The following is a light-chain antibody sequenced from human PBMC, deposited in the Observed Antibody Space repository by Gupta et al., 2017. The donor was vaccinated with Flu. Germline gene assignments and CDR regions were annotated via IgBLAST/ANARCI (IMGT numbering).Light chain of an antibody. CDR1: SGNIASNF. Sequence: FLLTPPHSVSESSGQTVTISCTRSSGNIASNFMQWYQQRPGSAPTTVIYEDDQKPSGVPERCSGTIDSSTNSASHTIAGLKKEDEADYDCQSEDDSTWVFGGGTKLTVL. CDR3: QSEDDSTWV. V-gene: IGLV6-57*03. J-gene: IGLJ3*02. CDR2: EDD.